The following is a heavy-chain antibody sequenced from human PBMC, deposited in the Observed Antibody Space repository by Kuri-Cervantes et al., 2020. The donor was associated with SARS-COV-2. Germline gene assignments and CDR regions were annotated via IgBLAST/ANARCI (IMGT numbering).Heavy chain of an antibody. CDR1: GYTFTSYG. J-gene: IGHJ4*02. CDR3: ATAPAYSGRALLAY. Sequence: ASVKVSCKASGYTFTSYGISWVRQAPGQGLEWMGWISAYNGNTNYAQKLQGRVTMTTDTSTSTAYMELRSLRSEDTAVYYCATAPAYSGRALLAYWGQGTLVTVSS. D-gene: IGHD1-26*01. CDR2: ISAYNGNT. V-gene: IGHV1-18*01.